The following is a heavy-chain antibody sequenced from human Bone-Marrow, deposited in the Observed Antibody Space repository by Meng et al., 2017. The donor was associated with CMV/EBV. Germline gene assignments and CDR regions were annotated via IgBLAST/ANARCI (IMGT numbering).Heavy chain of an antibody. V-gene: IGHV3-13*03. Sequence: GGSLRLSCAACGFTFSSYDMHWVRQATGKGLEWVSAIGTAGDTYYPGSVKGQFTISRDSAKNSLYLQMNSLRAEDTAVYYCARDAYCSSIRCYLGAGFFDYWGQGTLVTVSS. CDR2: IGTAGDT. CDR1: GFTFSSYD. J-gene: IGHJ4*02. CDR3: ARDAYCSSIRCYLGAGFFDY. D-gene: IGHD2-2*01.